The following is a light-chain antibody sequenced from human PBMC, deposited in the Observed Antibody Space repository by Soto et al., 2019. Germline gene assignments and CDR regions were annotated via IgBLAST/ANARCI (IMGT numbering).Light chain of an antibody. CDR2: EVS. Sequence: QSALTQPPSASGSPGQSVTISCTGTSSDVGGYNYVSWYQQHPGKAPKLMIYEVSKRPSGVPDRFSGSKSGNTASLTVSGLQAEGEADYSCSSYAGSNTLVFGGGTQLTVL. J-gene: IGLJ7*01. V-gene: IGLV2-8*01. CDR1: SSDVGGYNY. CDR3: SSYAGSNTLV.